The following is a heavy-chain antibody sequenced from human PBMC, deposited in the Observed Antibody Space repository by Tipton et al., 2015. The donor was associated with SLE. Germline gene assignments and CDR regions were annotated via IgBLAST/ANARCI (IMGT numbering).Heavy chain of an antibody. Sequence: QLVQSGAEVKKPGASVKVSCKASGYTFINYGISWVRQAPGQGLEWMGWISAYNGNTNYAQKLQGRATMTTDTSTSTAYMELRSLRSDDTAVYYCALRSKLELGGAFDIWGQGTMVTVSS. CDR3: ALRSKLELGGAFDI. CDR1: GYTFINYG. J-gene: IGHJ3*02. CDR2: ISAYNGNT. D-gene: IGHD1-7*01. V-gene: IGHV1-18*01.